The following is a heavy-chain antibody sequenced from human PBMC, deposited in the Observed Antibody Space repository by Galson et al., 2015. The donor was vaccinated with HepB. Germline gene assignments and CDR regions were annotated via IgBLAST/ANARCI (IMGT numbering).Heavy chain of an antibody. CDR1: GFTFNNYW. D-gene: IGHD2-2*01. Sequence: SLRLSCAASGFTFNNYWISWVRQAPGKGLEWVANIKEDGNDKHSVESLKGRFIISRDNAKNSLYLQMNSLRAEDTAVYYCAREGYCSSSSRVCYMDVWGKGTTVTVSS. V-gene: IGHV3-7*03. CDR2: IKEDGNDK. J-gene: IGHJ6*03. CDR3: AREGYCSSSSRVCYMDV.